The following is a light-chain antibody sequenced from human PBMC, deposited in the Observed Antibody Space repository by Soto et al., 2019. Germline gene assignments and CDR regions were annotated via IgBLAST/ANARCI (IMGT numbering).Light chain of an antibody. CDR3: QQYIRWPLT. J-gene: IGKJ4*01. Sequence: EIVMTQSPATLSVSPGARDPLSCRASQSVSSYLAWYQQKPGQAPRLLIYDASNRATGIPARFSGSGSGTEFTLAVSSLQSEDYAVYFCQQYIRWPLTFGGGTKVDIK. CDR2: DAS. CDR1: QSVSSY. V-gene: IGKV3D-15*01.